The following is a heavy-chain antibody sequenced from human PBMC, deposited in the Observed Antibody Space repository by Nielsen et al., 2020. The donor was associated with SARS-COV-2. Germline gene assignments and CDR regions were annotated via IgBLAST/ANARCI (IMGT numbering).Heavy chain of an antibody. J-gene: IGHJ4*02. CDR3: ARKRGATGAVDY. CDR1: GYTFTDYY. D-gene: IGHD7-27*01. Sequence: ASVKVSCKASGYTFTDYYIHWVRQAPGQGLEWMGWINAGNGNTKYSQKFQGRVTITRDTSASTAYMELSSLRSEDTAVYYCARKRGATGAVDYWGQGTLVTVSS. CDR2: INAGNGNT. V-gene: IGHV1/OR15-3*02.